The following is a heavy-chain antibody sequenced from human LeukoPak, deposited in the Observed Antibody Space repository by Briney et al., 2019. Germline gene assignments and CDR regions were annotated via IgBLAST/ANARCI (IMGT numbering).Heavy chain of an antibody. D-gene: IGHD3-10*01. V-gene: IGHV4-59*01. Sequence: SETLSPTCTVFGGSISSYYWSWIRQPPGKGLEWIGYIYYSGSTNYNPSLKSRVTISVDTSKNQFSLKLSSVTAADTAVYYCARTPVGSGNYYFDYWGQGTLVTVSS. J-gene: IGHJ4*02. CDR3: ARTPVGSGNYYFDY. CDR1: GGSISSYY. CDR2: IYYSGST.